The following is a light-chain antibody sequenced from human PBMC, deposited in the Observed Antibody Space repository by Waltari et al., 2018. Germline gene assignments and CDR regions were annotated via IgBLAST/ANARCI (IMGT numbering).Light chain of an antibody. J-gene: IGKJ1*01. CDR2: KAS. V-gene: IGKV1-5*03. CDR3: QQYSTYPWT. CDR1: QSINGW. Sequence: IQMTHSPSPLSASVGARVTISCRASQSINGWLAWYQQIPGMAPKLLICKASSLQSGVPSRFSGSGSGTEFTLTISSLQPDDFASYYCQQYSTYPWTFGQGTKVEIK.